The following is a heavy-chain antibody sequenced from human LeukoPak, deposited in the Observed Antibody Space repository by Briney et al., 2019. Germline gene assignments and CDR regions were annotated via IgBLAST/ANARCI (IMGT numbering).Heavy chain of an antibody. V-gene: IGHV4-34*01. D-gene: IGHD2-2*02. Sequence: SETLSLTCAVYGGSFSGYYWTWIRQPPGKGLEWIGEINHSGSTNYNPSLKSRVTISVDTSKNQFSLKLSSVTAADTAVYYCARLGYCSSTSCYTGDFQHWGQGTLVTVSS. J-gene: IGHJ1*01. CDR2: INHSGST. CDR1: GGSFSGYY. CDR3: ARLGYCSSTSCYTGDFQH.